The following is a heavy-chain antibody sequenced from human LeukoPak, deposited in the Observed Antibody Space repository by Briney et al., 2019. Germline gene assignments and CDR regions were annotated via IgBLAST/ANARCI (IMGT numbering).Heavy chain of an antibody. V-gene: IGHV3-7*03. J-gene: IGHJ4*02. CDR2: IKQDGSEK. D-gene: IGHD2-8*01. CDR3: AGEISPIVLMVYAAKYFDY. CDR1: GFTFSSYW. Sequence: PGGSLRLSCAASGFTFSSYWMSWVRQAPGKGLEWVANIKQDGSEKYYVDSVKGRFTISRDNAKNSLYLQMNSLRAEDTAVYYCAGEISPIVLMVYAAKYFDYRGQGTLVTVSS.